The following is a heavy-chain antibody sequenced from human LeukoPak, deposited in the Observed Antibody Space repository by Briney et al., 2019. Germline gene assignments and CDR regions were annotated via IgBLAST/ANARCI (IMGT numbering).Heavy chain of an antibody. CDR3: ARAQVGAILHAFDI. CDR2: ITGSGGST. J-gene: IGHJ3*02. V-gene: IGHV3-23*01. D-gene: IGHD1-26*01. Sequence: GGSLRLSCAASGFTFSSCAMNWVRQAPGKGLEWVSTITGSGGSTYYADSVKGRFTISRDNSKNTLYLQMNSLRAEDTAVYYCARAQVGAILHAFDIWGQGTMVTVSS. CDR1: GFTFSSCA.